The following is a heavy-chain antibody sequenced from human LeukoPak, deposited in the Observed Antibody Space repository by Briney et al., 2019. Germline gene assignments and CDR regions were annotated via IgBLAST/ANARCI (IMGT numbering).Heavy chain of an antibody. J-gene: IGHJ4*02. CDR2: ISVDNGNT. V-gene: IGHV1-18*01. D-gene: IGHD3-10*01. CDR3: ARGRFPGSGSRYNSFDY. Sequence: GASVKVSCKASGYTFTSYGITWVRQAPGQGLEWMGWISVDNGNTNYAQKFQGRLTMTADTSTSTAYMGLRSLRSDDTAVYYCARGRFPGSGSRYNSFDYWGQGTLVTVSS. CDR1: GYTFTSYG.